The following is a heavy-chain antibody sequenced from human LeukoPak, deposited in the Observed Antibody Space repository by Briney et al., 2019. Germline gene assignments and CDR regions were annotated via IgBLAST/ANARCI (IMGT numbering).Heavy chain of an antibody. CDR1: GESLNSYY. CDR2: IYESGST. V-gene: IGHV4-34*01. J-gene: IGHJ4*02. D-gene: IGHD2-15*01. CDR3: ARGAWATRLGS. Sequence: PSETLSLTCAVYGESLNSYYCSWIRQPPGKGLEWIGEIYESGSTEYNPSLKSRVTISMVPPKQQFSLSLTSVTAADTAVYYCARGAWATRLGSWGLGTPVIVSS.